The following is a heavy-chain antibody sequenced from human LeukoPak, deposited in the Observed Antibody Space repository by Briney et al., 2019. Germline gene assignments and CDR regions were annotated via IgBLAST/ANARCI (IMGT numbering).Heavy chain of an antibody. CDR2: IHPGDSDT. V-gene: IGHV5-51*01. J-gene: IGHJ5*02. CDR3: ARQNYASGYSSGWSPGWFDP. CDR1: GYSFTSYW. D-gene: IGHD6-19*01. Sequence: GESLKISFQGSGYSFTSYWIGWVRQMPGKGLELMGIIHPGDSDTSYSPSVQGQVTISADKSISTAYLQWSSLKASDTAMYYCARQNYASGYSSGWSPGWFDPWGQGTLVTVSS.